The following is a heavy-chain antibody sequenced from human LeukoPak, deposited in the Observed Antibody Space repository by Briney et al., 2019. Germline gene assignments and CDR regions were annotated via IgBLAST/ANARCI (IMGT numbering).Heavy chain of an antibody. CDR2: INPNSGGT. CDR3: AGSTLGYCSSTSCPGWFDP. CDR1: GYTFTGYY. D-gene: IGHD2-2*01. J-gene: IGHJ5*02. Sequence: ASVKVSCKASGYTFTGYYMHWVRQAPGQGLEWMGGINPNSGGTNYAQKFQGRVTMTRDTSISTAYMELSRLRSDDTAVYYCAGSTLGYCSSTSCPGWFDPWGQGTLVTVSS. V-gene: IGHV1-2*02.